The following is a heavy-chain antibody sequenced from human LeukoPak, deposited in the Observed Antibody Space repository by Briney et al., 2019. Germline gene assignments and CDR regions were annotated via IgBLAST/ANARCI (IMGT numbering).Heavy chain of an antibody. CDR3: TTDAGLLRYFDWFPTSFNWFDP. V-gene: IGHV3-15*01. J-gene: IGHJ5*02. D-gene: IGHD3-9*01. CDR2: IKSKTDGGTT. CDR1: GFTFSSYE. Sequence: PGGSLRLSCAASGFTFSSYEMNWVRQAPGKGLEWVGRIKSKTDGGTTDYAAPVKGRFTISRDDSKNTLYLQMNSLKTEDTAVYYCTTDAGLLRYFDWFPTSFNWFDPWGQGTLVTVSS.